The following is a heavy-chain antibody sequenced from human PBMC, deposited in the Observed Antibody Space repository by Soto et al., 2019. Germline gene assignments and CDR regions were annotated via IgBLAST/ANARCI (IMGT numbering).Heavy chain of an antibody. Sequence: ASVKVSCKASGYTFTSYDINWVRQATGQGLEWMGWMNPNSGNTSYAQKFQGRVTMTRNTSTSTAYMELSSLRSEDTAVYYCARDFLRYSSGWYDYYYYGMDVWGQGTTVTVSS. CDR3: ARDFLRYSSGWYDYYYYGMDV. D-gene: IGHD6-19*01. J-gene: IGHJ6*02. CDR2: MNPNSGNT. V-gene: IGHV1-8*01. CDR1: GYTFTSYD.